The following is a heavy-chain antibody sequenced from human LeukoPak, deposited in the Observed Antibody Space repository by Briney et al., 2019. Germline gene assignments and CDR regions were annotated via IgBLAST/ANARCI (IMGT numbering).Heavy chain of an antibody. CDR2: IRYDGSNK. J-gene: IGHJ4*02. D-gene: IGHD3-22*01. V-gene: IGHV3-30*02. Sequence: GGSLRLSCAAPGFTFSSYGMHWVRQAPGKGLEWVAFIRYDGSNKYYADSVKGRFTISRDNSKNTLYLQMNSLRAEDTAVYYCAKDLFKYYYDSSGYYPDYWGQGTLVTVSS. CDR3: AKDLFKYYYDSSGYYPDY. CDR1: GFTFSSYG.